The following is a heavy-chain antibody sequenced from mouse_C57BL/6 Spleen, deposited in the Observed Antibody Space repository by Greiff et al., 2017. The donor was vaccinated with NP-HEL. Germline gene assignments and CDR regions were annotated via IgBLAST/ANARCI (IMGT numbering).Heavy chain of an antibody. CDR2: IYPGDGDT. V-gene: IGHV1-80*01. J-gene: IGHJ4*01. Sequence: VQLQQSGAELVKPGASVKISCKASGYAFSSYWMNWVKQRPGKGLEWIGQIYPGDGDTNYNGKFKGKATLTADKYSSTAYMQLSSLTSEDSAVYFCAREWDGYDGDAMDYWGQGPSVTVSS. CDR1: GYAFSSYW. D-gene: IGHD2-2*01. CDR3: AREWDGYDGDAMDY.